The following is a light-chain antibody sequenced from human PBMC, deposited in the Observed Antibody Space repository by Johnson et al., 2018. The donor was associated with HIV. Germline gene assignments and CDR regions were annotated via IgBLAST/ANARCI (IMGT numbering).Light chain of an antibody. CDR3: GTWDTSPGAHYV. CDR1: SSNIGTNY. CDR2: DKN. J-gene: IGLJ1*01. Sequence: QAVLTQPPSVSAAPGQKVTISCSGSSSNIGTNYVSWYQQFPGTAPKLLIFDKNKRPSGIPDRFSASQSGTSATLDITGLQTGDEADYYCGTWDTSPGAHYVFGSGTKVTGL. V-gene: IGLV1-51*01.